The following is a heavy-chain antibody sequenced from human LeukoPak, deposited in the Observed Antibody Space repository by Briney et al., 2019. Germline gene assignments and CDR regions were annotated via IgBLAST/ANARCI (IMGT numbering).Heavy chain of an antibody. V-gene: IGHV3-23*01. J-gene: IGHJ4*02. CDR1: GFTFSSYA. CDR2: ISDSGGNT. CDR3: AKQDRVGFDY. Sequence: GGSLRLSCAASGFTFSSYAMSWVRQAPGQGLEWVSTISDSGGNTYYADSVKGRFTISRDNSKNTLYLQMNSLRAEDTAVYYCAKQDRVGFDYWGQGTLVTVSS. D-gene: IGHD1-26*01.